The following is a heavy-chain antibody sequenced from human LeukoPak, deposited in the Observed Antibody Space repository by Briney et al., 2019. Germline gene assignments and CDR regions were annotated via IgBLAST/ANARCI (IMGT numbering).Heavy chain of an antibody. CDR3: ARNYYYDSSGYPYFDY. CDR2: IYTSGST. CDR1: GGSISSYH. D-gene: IGHD3-22*01. V-gene: IGHV4-4*07. J-gene: IGHJ4*02. Sequence: PSETLSLTCTVSGGSISSYHWSWIRQPAGKGLEWIGRIYTSGSTNYNPSLKSRVTMSVDTSKNQFSLKLSSVTAADTAVYYCARNYYYDSSGYPYFDYWGQGTLVTVSS.